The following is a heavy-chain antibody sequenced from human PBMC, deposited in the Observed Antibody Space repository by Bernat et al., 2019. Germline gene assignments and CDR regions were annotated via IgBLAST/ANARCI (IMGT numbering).Heavy chain of an antibody. CDR3: ARDNVLVVYARPHNWFDP. Sequence: QVQLVESGGGVVQPGRSLRLSCAASGFTFSSYGMHWVRQAPGKGLEWVAVIWYDGSNKYYVDSVKGRFTISRDNSKNTLYLQMNSLRAEDTAVYYCARDNVLVVYARPHNWFDPWGQGTLVTVSS. D-gene: IGHD2-8*02. V-gene: IGHV3-33*01. CDR1: GFTFSSYG. J-gene: IGHJ5*02. CDR2: IWYDGSNK.